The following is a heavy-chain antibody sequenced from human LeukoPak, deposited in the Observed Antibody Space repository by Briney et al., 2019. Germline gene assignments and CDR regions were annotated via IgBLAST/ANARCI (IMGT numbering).Heavy chain of an antibody. CDR2: IIPIFGTA. CDR1: GGTFSSYA. CDR3: ATVRGAGWYFDL. D-gene: IGHD3-10*01. J-gene: IGHJ2*01. V-gene: IGHV1-69*05. Sequence: SVKVSCKASGGTFSSYAISWVRQASGQGLEWMGGIIPIFGTANYAQKFQGRVTITTDESTSTAYMELSSLRSEDTAVYYCATVRGAGWYFDLWGRGTLVTVSS.